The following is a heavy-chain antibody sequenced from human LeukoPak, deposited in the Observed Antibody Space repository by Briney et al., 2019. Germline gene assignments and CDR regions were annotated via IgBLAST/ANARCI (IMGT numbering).Heavy chain of an antibody. CDR1: GDPISSYY. V-gene: IGHV4-59*12. J-gene: IGHJ3*02. CDR3: ARDYAFDI. Sequence: PSETLSLTCTVSGDPISSYYWSWMRQPPGKGLDGIGYIYYFWSTHYNPSLKRRVTIPVHRSKHEFSLNLTSVTDAHTAVCEFARDYAFDIWGQGTMVTVSS. CDR2: IYYFWST.